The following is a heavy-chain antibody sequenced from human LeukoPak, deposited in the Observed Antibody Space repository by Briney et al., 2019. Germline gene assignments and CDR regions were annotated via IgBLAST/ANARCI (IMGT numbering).Heavy chain of an antibody. CDR1: GFTVSSNY. V-gene: IGHV3-66*01. D-gene: IGHD6-19*01. CDR2: IYSGGDT. Sequence: PGGSLRLSCAASGFTVSSNYMGWVRQAPGKGLEWVSVIYSGGDTYYTDSVKGRFTISRDNSKNMIYLEMTSLKAEDTAVYYCAKERNLEIAVADTIFDYWGQGTLVTVSS. CDR3: AKERNLEIAVADTIFDY. J-gene: IGHJ4*02.